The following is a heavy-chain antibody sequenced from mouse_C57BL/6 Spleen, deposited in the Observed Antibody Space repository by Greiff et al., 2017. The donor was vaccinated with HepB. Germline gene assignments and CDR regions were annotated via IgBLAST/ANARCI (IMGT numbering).Heavy chain of an antibody. CDR1: GYTFTSYW. CDR3: ARSDTTAYWYFDV. V-gene: IGHV1-55*01. CDR2: IYPGSGST. Sequence: VQLQQSGAELVKPGASVKMSCKASGYTFTSYWITWVKQRPGQGLEWIGDIYPGSGSTNYNEKFKSKATLTVDTSSSTAYMQLSSLTSEDSAVYYCARSDTTAYWYFDVWGTGTTVTVSS. J-gene: IGHJ1*03. D-gene: IGHD1-2*01.